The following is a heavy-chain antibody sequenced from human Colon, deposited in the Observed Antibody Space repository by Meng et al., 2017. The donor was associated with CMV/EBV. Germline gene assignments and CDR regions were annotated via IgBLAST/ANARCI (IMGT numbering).Heavy chain of an antibody. J-gene: IGHJ4*02. V-gene: IGHV4-4*02. CDR3: ARGGGYYFDY. D-gene: IGHD1-26*01. Sequence: LTRAVSGGSLRSDHWWTWVRQPPGKGLEWIGEIFHTGSSNYNPSLKSRVAISLDKSRDQISLHVISVTAADTAVYYCARGGGYYFDYWGQGTLVAVSS. CDR2: IFHTGSS. CDR1: GGSLRSDHW.